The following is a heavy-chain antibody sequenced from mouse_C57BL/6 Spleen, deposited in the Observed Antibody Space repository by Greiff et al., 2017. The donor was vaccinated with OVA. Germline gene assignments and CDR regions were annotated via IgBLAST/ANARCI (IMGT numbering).Heavy chain of an antibody. CDR2: INPNNGGT. Sequence: EVQLQQSGPELVKPGASVKISCKASGYTFTDYYMNWVKQSHGKSLEWIGDINPNNGGTSYNQKFKGKATLTVDKSSSTAYMELRSLTSEDSAVYYCARIPWLGGAMDYWGQGTSVTVSS. CDR3: ARIPWLGGAMDY. V-gene: IGHV1-26*01. D-gene: IGHD2-2*01. CDR1: GYTFTDYY. J-gene: IGHJ4*01.